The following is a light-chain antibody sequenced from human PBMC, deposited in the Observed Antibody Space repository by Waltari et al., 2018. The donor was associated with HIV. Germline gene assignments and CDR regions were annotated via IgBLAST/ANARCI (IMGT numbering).Light chain of an antibody. CDR3: QQYNTYSIT. CDR1: ESISSW. CDR2: KAS. Sequence: DIQMTQSPSTLFASVGDRVTITCRASESISSWLAWFQHKPGKAPRLLIYKASNLESGVPSRFSGSGSGTEFSLTISSLQPEDFATYYCQQYNTYSITFGQGTRLEI. J-gene: IGKJ5*01. V-gene: IGKV1-5*03.